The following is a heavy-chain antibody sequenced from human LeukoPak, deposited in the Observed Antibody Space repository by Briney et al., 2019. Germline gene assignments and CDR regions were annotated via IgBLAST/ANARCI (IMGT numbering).Heavy chain of an antibody. CDR3: AKGSLAGSYFQY. Sequence: GGTLRLSCAASGFTFSSYGMSWVRQAPGKGLEWVSTISGSGGSTYYADSVKGRFTISRDNSKDTLYLQMNSLRAEDTAVYYCAKGSLAGSYFQYWGQGTLVTVSS. CDR1: GFTFSSYG. D-gene: IGHD1-26*01. J-gene: IGHJ4*02. V-gene: IGHV3-23*01. CDR2: ISGSGGST.